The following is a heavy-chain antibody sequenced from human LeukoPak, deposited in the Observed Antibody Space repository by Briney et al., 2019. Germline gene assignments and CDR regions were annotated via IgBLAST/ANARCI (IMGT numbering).Heavy chain of an antibody. J-gene: IGHJ4*02. Sequence: GGSLRLSCAASGFTFSGYWMPWVRQAPGKGLEWVANIKQDGSEKYYVDSVKGRFTISRDNAKNSLYLQMNSLRGEDTAMYFCAKSGGYGLIDYWGQGTLVTVSS. D-gene: IGHD1-26*01. V-gene: IGHV3-7*01. CDR3: AKSGGYGLIDY. CDR2: IKQDGSEK. CDR1: GFTFSGYW.